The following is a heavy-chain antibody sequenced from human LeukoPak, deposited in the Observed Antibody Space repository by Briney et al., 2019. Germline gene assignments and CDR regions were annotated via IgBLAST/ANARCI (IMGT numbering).Heavy chain of an antibody. CDR3: ARDWEGEEWLLYNGMDV. J-gene: IGHJ6*02. CDR2: IFSGGDYI. V-gene: IGHV3-21*06. Sequence: GGSLRLSCAASGFTFSNYRMSWVSQAPGKGLEWVSFIFSGGDYIYYADSVKGRFTISRDNSKNTLYLQMNSLRVEDTAVYYCARDWEGEEWLLYNGMDVWGQGTTVTVSS. D-gene: IGHD3-3*01. CDR1: GFTFSNYR.